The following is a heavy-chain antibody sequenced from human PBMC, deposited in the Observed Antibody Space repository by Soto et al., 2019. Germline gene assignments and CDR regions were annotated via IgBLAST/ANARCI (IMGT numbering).Heavy chain of an antibody. CDR1: GYCFTSYL. CDR2: IYPSDSYT. CDR3: ARHPHYYDSSVKDMGRYYYYGMDV. J-gene: IGHJ6*02. V-gene: IGHV5-10-1*01. Sequence: PGESRKSSGKGFGYCFTSYLTCWGRQVRGKGREWRGRIYPSDSYTNYSPSFQGHVTIPADKSISTAYLQWSSLKASDTAMYYCARHPHYYDSSVKDMGRYYYYGMDVWGQGTTVTVSS. D-gene: IGHD3-22*01.